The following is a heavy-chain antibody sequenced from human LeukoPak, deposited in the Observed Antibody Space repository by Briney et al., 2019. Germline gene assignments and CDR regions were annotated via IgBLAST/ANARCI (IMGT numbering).Heavy chain of an antibody. CDR3: ARGLVTGDAFDI. Sequence: GESLKISCEGSGYNFNTFWIGWVRQKPGEGLEWVGIIYPGDSDTRYSPSFQGQVTISADKSISTAYLQWSSLKASDTAMYYCARGLVTGDAFDIWGQGTMVTVSS. CDR2: IYPGDSDT. V-gene: IGHV5-51*01. D-gene: IGHD3-9*01. CDR1: GYNFNTFW. J-gene: IGHJ3*02.